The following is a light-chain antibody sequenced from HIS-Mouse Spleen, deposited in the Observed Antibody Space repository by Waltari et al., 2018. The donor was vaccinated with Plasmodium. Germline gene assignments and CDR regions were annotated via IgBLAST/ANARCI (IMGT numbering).Light chain of an antibody. CDR3: VLYMGSGIWV. CDR1: SGSVSTRYY. J-gene: IGLJ2*01. V-gene: IGLV8-61*01. CDR2: STN. Sequence: QTVVTQEPSFSVSPEGTVTLTCGFSSGSVSTRYYPSWYQQTPGQAPRTLIYSTNTRSSGVPDRFSGSILGNKAALTITGAQADDESDYYCVLYMGSGIWVFGGGTKLTVL.